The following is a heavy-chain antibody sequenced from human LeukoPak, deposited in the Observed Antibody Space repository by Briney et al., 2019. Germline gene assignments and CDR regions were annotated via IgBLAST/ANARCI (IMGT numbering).Heavy chain of an antibody. J-gene: IGHJ4*02. CDR3: ARETDSSGYYYAFDY. Sequence: ASVKVSCKASGSTFTSYVISWVRQAPGQGLEWMGWISAYNGNTNYAQKLQGRVTMTTDTSTSTAYMELRSLRSDDTAVYYCARETDSSGYYYAFDYWGQGTLVTVSS. V-gene: IGHV1-18*01. D-gene: IGHD3-22*01. CDR1: GSTFTSYV. CDR2: ISAYNGNT.